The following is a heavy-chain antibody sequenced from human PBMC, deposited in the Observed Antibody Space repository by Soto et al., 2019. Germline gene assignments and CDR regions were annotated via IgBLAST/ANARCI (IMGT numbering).Heavy chain of an antibody. CDR3: ARTAPFWSGMTGHLLTDIASRDKNDY. D-gene: IGHD3-3*01. CDR2: IYYSGST. V-gene: IGHV4-39*01. Sequence: QLQLQESGPGLVKPSETLSLTCTVSGGSISSSSYYWGWIRQPPGKGLEWIGSIYYSGSTYYNPSLKSRVTISVDTSKNQFSMKLSSVTAADTAVYYCARTAPFWSGMTGHLLTDIASRDKNDYWGQGTLVTVSS. CDR1: GGSISSSSYY. J-gene: IGHJ4*02.